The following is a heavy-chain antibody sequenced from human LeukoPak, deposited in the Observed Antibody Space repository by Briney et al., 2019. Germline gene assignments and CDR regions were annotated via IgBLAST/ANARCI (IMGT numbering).Heavy chain of an antibody. J-gene: IGHJ5*02. CDR3: AKDPYGSGPKANWFDP. V-gene: IGHV3-30-3*01. CDR1: GFTFSSYA. Sequence: PGGSLRLSCAASGFTFSSYAMHWVRQAPGKGLEWVAVISYDGSNKYYADSVKGRFTISRDNSKNTLYLQMNSLRAEDTAVYYCAKDPYGSGPKANWFDPWGQGTLVTVSS. D-gene: IGHD3-10*01. CDR2: ISYDGSNK.